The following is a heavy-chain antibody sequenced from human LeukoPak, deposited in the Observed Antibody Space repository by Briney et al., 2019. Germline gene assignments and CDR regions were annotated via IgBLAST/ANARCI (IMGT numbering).Heavy chain of an antibody. D-gene: IGHD4-23*01. CDR1: GYTFTGYY. J-gene: IGHJ3*02. CDR2: INPNSGGT. CDR3: ARVRLRWVHASHAFDI. V-gene: IGHV1-2*02. Sequence: ASVKVSSKASGYTFTGYYMHWVRQAPGQGLEWMGWINPNSGGTNYAQKFQGRVTMTRDTSISTAYMELSRLRSDDTAVYYCARVRLRWVHASHAFDIWGQGTMVTVSS.